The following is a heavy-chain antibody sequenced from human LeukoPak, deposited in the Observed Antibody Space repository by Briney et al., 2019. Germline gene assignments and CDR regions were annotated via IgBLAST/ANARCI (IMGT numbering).Heavy chain of an antibody. CDR1: GGSISSSSYY. J-gene: IGHJ4*02. V-gene: IGHV4-39*01. CDR3: ARLIAARPNVWDY. D-gene: IGHD6-6*01. CDR2: IYYSGST. Sequence: PSETLSLTCTVSGGSISSSSYYWGWIRQPPGKGLEWIGSIYYSGSTYYNPSLKSRVTISVDTSKNQSSLKLSSVTAADTAVYYCARLIAARPNVWDYWGQGTLVTVSS.